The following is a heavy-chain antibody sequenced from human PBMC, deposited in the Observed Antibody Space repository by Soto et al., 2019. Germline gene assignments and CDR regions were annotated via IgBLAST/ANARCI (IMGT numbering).Heavy chain of an antibody. CDR2: IYPGDSDT. CDR3: SRQGYTYGHDY. J-gene: IGHJ4*02. Sequence: GESLKISCQASGYSFTTYWIGWVRQMPGKGLEWMGIIYPGDSDTRFSPSFQGQVTFSVGKSISTAYLQWSSLKASDTAMYYCSRQGYTYGHDYWGQGTLVTVS. CDR1: GYSFTTYW. D-gene: IGHD5-18*01. V-gene: IGHV5-51*01.